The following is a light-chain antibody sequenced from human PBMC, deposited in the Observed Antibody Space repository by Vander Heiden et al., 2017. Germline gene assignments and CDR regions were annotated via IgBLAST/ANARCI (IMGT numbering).Light chain of an antibody. CDR3: QQLSNWPSLT. Sequence: EIVLTQSPATLSLSPGERATLSCRASQSVSSYLAWYQQKPGHAPRLLIYDASNRATGIPARFSGSGYGTDFTLTISSREPVDFAVYYFQQLSNWPSLTFGGGTKVXIK. J-gene: IGKJ4*01. CDR2: DAS. V-gene: IGKV3-11*01. CDR1: QSVSSY.